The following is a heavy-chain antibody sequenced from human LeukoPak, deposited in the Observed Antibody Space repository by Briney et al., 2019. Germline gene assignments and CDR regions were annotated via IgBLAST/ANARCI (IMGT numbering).Heavy chain of an antibody. J-gene: IGHJ4*02. CDR3: VRALRGSTTYYFDY. V-gene: IGHV4-4*07. CDR1: GGSFTSYS. Sequence: SETLSLTCSVSGVSGGSFTSYSWTWIRQSAEKGLEWIGRVYTSGSTNFNPSLQSRVTMLLDTSKNQFSLTLNSVTAADTAVYYCVRALRGSTTYYFDYWGRGILVTVSS. D-gene: IGHD1-26*01. CDR2: VYTSGST.